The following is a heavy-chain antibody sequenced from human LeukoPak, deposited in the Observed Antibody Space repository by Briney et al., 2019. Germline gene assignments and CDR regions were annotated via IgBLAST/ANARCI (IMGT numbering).Heavy chain of an antibody. CDR3: AREITMIVVVITGYFDY. D-gene: IGHD3-22*01. CDR2: ISYDGSNK. CDR1: GFTFSSYA. Sequence: GGSLRLSCAASGFTFSSYAMHWVRQAPGKGLEWGAVISYDGSNKYYADSVKGRFTISRDNSKNTLYLQMNSLRAEDTAVYYCAREITMIVVVITGYFDYWGQGTLVTVSS. V-gene: IGHV3-30-3*01. J-gene: IGHJ4*02.